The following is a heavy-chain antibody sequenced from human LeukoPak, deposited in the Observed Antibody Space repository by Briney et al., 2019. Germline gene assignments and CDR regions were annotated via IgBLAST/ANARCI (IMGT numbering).Heavy chain of an antibody. Sequence: SETLSLTCTVSGGSISSGDYYWSWIRQPPGKGLEWIGYIYYSGSTYYNPSLKSRVTISVDTSKNQFSLKLSSVTAADTAMYYCARADIVVVTAIRTWGQGTLVTVSS. D-gene: IGHD2-21*02. CDR1: GGSISSGDYY. V-gene: IGHV4-30-4*01. J-gene: IGHJ5*02. CDR2: IYYSGST. CDR3: ARADIVVVTAIRT.